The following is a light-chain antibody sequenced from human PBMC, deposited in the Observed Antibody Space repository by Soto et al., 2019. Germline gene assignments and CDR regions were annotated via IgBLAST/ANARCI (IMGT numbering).Light chain of an antibody. Sequence: EIVLTRSPGTLSLSPGERATLSCRASQSVSSSYLAWYQQKPGQAPRLFIYGASSRATGIPDRFSGSGSGTDFTLTISRLEPEDFAVYYCQKYGSSLYTFGQGTKLEIK. V-gene: IGKV3-20*01. CDR3: QKYGSSLYT. CDR1: QSVSSSY. CDR2: GAS. J-gene: IGKJ2*01.